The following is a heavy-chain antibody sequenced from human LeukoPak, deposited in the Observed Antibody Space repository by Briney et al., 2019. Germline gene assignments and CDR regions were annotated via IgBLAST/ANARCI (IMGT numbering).Heavy chain of an antibody. CDR3: ARVDVGANFDY. J-gene: IGHJ4*02. CDR2: INHNSGGT. CDR1: GHTFTGYY. Sequence: GPSVKVSCKASGHTFTGYYMHWVRHAPGQGLEWMGWINHNSGGTNYAQKFQGRVIMTRDTSISTAYMELSRLRSDDTAVYYCARVDVGANFDYWGQGTLVTVSS. V-gene: IGHV1-2*02. D-gene: IGHD1-26*01.